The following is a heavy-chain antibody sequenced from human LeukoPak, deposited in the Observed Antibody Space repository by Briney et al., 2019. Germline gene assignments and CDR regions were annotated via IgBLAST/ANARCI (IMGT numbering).Heavy chain of an antibody. J-gene: IGHJ1*01. V-gene: IGHV5-51*01. D-gene: IGHD6-13*01. CDR1: GYSFTSYW. CDR3: ARAYSSSWYRGYFQH. CDR2: IYPGDSDT. Sequence: GESLKISCKGSGYSFTSYWIGWVRQMPGKGLEWMGIIYPGDSDTRYSPSFQGQVTISADKSINTAYLQWSSLKASDTAMYYCARAYSSSWYRGYFQHWGQGTLVTVSS.